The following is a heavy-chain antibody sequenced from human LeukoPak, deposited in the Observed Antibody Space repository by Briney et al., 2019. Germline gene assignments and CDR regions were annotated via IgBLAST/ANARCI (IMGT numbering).Heavy chain of an antibody. CDR3: ARVEMATISVGYFGY. J-gene: IGHJ4*02. CDR1: GFTFSSYA. V-gene: IGHV3-30-3*01. Sequence: PGGSLRLSCAASGFTFSSYAMHWVRQAPGKGLEWVAVISYDGSNKYYVDSVKGRFTISRDNSKNTLYLQMNSLRAEDTAVYYCARVEMATISVGYFGYWGQGTLVTVSS. D-gene: IGHD5-24*01. CDR2: ISYDGSNK.